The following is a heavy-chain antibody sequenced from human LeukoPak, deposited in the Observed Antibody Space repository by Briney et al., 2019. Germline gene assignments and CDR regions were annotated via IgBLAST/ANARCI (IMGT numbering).Heavy chain of an antibody. V-gene: IGHV3-30*04. CDR1: GFTFSSYA. CDR2: ISYDGSNK. D-gene: IGHD5-12*01. Sequence: GGSLRLSCAASGFTFSSYAMHWVRQAPGKGLEWVAVISYDGSNKYYADSVKGRFTISRDNSKNTLYLQMNSLRAEDTAVYYCASLRGYSGYDHVDYWGQGTLVTVSS. J-gene: IGHJ4*02. CDR3: ASLRGYSGYDHVDY.